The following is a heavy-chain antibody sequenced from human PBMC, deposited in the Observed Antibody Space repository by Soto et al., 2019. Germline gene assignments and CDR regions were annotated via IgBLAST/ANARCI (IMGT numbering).Heavy chain of an antibody. J-gene: IGHJ4*02. CDR1: GNSISSYSYY. V-gene: IGHV4-39*02. Sequence: SETLSLTCTVSGNSISSYSYYWGWIRQAPGKVLEWIGTMHSSGTTSYNPSLQSRVTITIDTSKNQLFLALSSVTAAEDTAVYYCARDHEVPGVIWDYWGQGILVTVSS. CDR3: ARDHEVPGVIWDY. CDR2: MHSSGTT. D-gene: IGHD3-10*01.